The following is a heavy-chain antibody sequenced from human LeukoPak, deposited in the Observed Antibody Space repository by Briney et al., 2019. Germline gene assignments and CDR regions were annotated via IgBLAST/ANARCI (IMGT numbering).Heavy chain of an antibody. V-gene: IGHV3-33*01. CDR2: IWYHGSET. D-gene: IGHD2-2*01. Sequence: QPGGSLRLSCAASGFTFSDYGMHWVRQAPGKGLDWVAVIWYHGSETYYADSVKGRFTISRDNSKDTLYLQMNSLRVEDTAIYYCARRVSTSTSCYPGDSWGQGTLVTVSS. CDR1: GFTFSDYG. J-gene: IGHJ4*02. CDR3: ARRVSTSTSCYPGDS.